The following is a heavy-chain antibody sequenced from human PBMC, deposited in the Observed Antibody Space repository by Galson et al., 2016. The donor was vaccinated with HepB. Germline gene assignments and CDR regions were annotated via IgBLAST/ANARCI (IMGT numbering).Heavy chain of an antibody. CDR2: ISAYSGNT. D-gene: IGHD1-26*01. CDR1: GYSFSTNG. CDR3: ARAGGEWEPIDF. Sequence: SVKVSCKASGYSFSTNGIAWVRQAPGQGLEWVGWISAYSGNTKYAEKFQDRVILTAETSTTTAYMELRSLTSDDTALYYCARAGGEWEPIDFWGQGTLVSVAA. V-gene: IGHV1-18*01. J-gene: IGHJ4*02.